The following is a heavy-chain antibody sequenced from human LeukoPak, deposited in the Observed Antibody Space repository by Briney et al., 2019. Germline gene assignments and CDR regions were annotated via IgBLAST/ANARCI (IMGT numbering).Heavy chain of an antibody. V-gene: IGHV3-23*01. CDR2: NSNSGGTT. D-gene: IGHD6-19*01. CDR3: VKGGWFDY. J-gene: IGHJ4*02. Sequence: GGSLRLSCAASGFTFSSCDMNWARQAPGKGLEWVSSNSNSGGTTHYGDSVKGRFTISRDNSKNTLYLQMNTLRAEDTAVYYCVKGGWFDYWGQGTLVTVSS. CDR1: GFTFSSCD.